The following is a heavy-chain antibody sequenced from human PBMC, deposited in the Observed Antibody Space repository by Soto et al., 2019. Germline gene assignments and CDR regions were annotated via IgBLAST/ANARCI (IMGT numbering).Heavy chain of an antibody. J-gene: IGHJ5*02. Sequence: EVQLVESGGGLAQPGGSLRLSCAASGFTFSSFWMHWVRQAPGKGLVWVSRISSDGSSTSYADSVKGRFTISRDNAKNTLYLQMNSLKAEDTAVYYCAQRQSSWYVPRGQGTLVTVSS. V-gene: IGHV3-74*01. D-gene: IGHD2-2*01. CDR1: GFTFSSFW. CDR2: ISSDGSST. CDR3: AQRQSSWYVP.